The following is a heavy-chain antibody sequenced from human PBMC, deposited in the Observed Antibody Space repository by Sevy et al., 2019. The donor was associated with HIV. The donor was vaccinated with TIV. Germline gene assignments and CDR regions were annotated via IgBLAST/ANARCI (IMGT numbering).Heavy chain of an antibody. J-gene: IGHJ4*02. D-gene: IGHD3-3*01. CDR3: AGGGDYDFWSGYYKVGGMDY. V-gene: IGHV3-30*14. Sequence: GGSLRLSCAASGFTFSSYAMHWVRQAPGKGLEWVAVISYDGSNKYYADSGKGRFTISRDNSKNTLYLEMNSLRAEDTAVYYCAGGGDYDFWSGYYKVGGMDYWGQGTLVTVSS. CDR1: GFTFSSYA. CDR2: ISYDGSNK.